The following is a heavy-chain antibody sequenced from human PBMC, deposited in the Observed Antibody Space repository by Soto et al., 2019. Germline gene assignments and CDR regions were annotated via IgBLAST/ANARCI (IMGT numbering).Heavy chain of an antibody. D-gene: IGHD3-10*01. Sequence: QVRLVESGGGVVQPGRSLRLSCAASGFTFSSYGMHWVRQAPGKGLEWVAVISYDGSTKYYADSVKGRFTISRDNSKNTLYLQMNSLRAEDTAVYYCAKSRGSGNNGMDVWGQGTTVTVSS. J-gene: IGHJ6*02. CDR1: GFTFSSYG. V-gene: IGHV3-30*18. CDR2: ISYDGSTK. CDR3: AKSRGSGNNGMDV.